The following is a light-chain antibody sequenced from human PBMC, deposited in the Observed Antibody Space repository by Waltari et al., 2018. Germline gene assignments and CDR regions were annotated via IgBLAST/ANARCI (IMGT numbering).Light chain of an antibody. V-gene: IGLV2-23*02. Sequence: QSALTQPASVSGSPGQSFTISCTGTSSDVGGYNLVSWYQQHPGKAPKLLIYDVSERPSGVSSRLSGSKSGNTASLTISGIQADDEADYYCCSYAGSFTWVFGGGTKVTVL. CDR2: DVS. CDR1: SSDVGGYNL. CDR3: CSYAGSFTWV. J-gene: IGLJ3*02.